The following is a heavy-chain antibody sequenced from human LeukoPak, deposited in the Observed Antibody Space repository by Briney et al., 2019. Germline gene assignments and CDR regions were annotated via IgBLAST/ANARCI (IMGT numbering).Heavy chain of an antibody. CDR2: IYYSGST. CDR1: GGSISSSSYY. D-gene: IGHD3-22*01. V-gene: IGHV4-39*07. J-gene: IGHJ4*02. Sequence: TSETVSLTCTVSGGSISSSSYYWGWIRQPPGKGLEWIGSIYYSGSTYYNPSLKSRVTISVDTSKNQFSLKLSSVTAADTAVYYCARENVGGFPYYYDSSGYYLFDYWGQGTLVTVSS. CDR3: ARENVGGFPYYYDSSGYYLFDY.